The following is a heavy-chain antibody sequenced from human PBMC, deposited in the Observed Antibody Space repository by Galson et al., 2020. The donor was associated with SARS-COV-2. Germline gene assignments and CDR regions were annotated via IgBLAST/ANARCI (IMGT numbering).Heavy chain of an antibody. Sequence: ASVTVSCTASGYTFTSYGLSWVRQAPGQGLEWMGWISAYNGNTIYAQKLQDRVTLTTDTSTNTAYMDLRSLTSDDTAVYYCARDEAVAGAFDYWGQGTLVTVSS. CDR2: ISAYNGNT. CDR3: ARDEAVAGAFDY. CDR1: GYTFTSYG. V-gene: IGHV1-18*01. D-gene: IGHD6-19*01. J-gene: IGHJ4*02.